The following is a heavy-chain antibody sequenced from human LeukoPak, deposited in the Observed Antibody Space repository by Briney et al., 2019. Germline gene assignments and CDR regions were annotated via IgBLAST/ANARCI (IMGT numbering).Heavy chain of an antibody. V-gene: IGHV4-38-2*02. CDR1: GYSISSGYY. CDR2: IYHSGST. D-gene: IGHD7-27*01. J-gene: IGHJ4*02. CDR3: ARLRERSVLTGDLFDY. Sequence: SETLSLTCTVSGYSISSGYYWGWIRQPPGKGLEWIGSIYHSGSTYYNPSLKSRVTISVDTSKNQFSLKLSSVTAADTAVYYCARLRERSVLTGDLFDYWGQGTLVTVSS.